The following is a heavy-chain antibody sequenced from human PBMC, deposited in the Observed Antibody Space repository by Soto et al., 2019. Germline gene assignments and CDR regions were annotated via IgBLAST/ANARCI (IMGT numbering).Heavy chain of an antibody. CDR3: AREGLPVGGQHDAFDI. D-gene: IGHD1-26*01. J-gene: IGHJ3*02. CDR2: ISYDGRNK. CDR1: GFTFSSYA. Sequence: GGSLRLSCAASGFTFSSYAMHWVRQAPGKGLEWVAVISYDGRNKYYADSVKGRFTISRDNSKNTLYLQMNSLRAEDTAVYYCAREGLPVGGQHDAFDIWGQGTMVTVSS. V-gene: IGHV3-30*04.